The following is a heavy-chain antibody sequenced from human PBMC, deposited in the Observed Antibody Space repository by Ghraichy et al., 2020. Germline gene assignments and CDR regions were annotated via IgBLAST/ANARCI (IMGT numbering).Heavy chain of an antibody. D-gene: IGHD1-1*01. CDR1: GFSLSDFN. CDR3: VRGPRWNSHSSFDY. J-gene: IGHJ4*02. V-gene: IGHV3-48*01. Sequence: GESLNISCSVSGFSLSDFNMNWVRQAPGRGLEWVSYISGASGTIYYAESARGRFTISRDIAKSSLYLQMNGLRADDTAVYYCVRGPRWNSHSSFDYWGPGTLVTVSS. CDR2: ISGASGTI.